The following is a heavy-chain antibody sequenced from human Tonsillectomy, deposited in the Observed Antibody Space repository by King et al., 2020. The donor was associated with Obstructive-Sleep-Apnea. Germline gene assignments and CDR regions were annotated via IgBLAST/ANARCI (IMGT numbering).Heavy chain of an antibody. CDR3: AREGGIAVAGTDY. CDR2: ISSSSSYI. D-gene: IGHD6-19*01. Sequence: VQLAESGGGLVKPGGSLRLSCAASGFTFSSYSMNWVRQAPGKGLEWVSSISSSSSYIYYADSVKGRFTISRDNAKNSLYLQMNSLRAEDTAVYYCAREGGIAVAGTDYWGQGTLVTVSS. V-gene: IGHV3-21*01. CDR1: GFTFSSYS. J-gene: IGHJ4*02.